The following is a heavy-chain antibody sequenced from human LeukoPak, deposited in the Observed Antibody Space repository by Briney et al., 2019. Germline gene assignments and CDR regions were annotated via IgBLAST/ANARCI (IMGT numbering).Heavy chain of an antibody. CDR1: GFTFDDYG. D-gene: IGHD2-15*01. J-gene: IGHJ4*02. V-gene: IGHV3-20*04. CDR2: INWNGGST. CDR3: ARAPKIGVVVVARYFDY. Sequence: GGSLRLSCAASGFTFDDYGMSWVRQAPGKGLEWVSGINWNGGSTGYADSVKGRFTISRDNAKNSLYLQMNSLRAEDTALYYCARAPKIGVVVVARYFDYWGQGTLVTVSS.